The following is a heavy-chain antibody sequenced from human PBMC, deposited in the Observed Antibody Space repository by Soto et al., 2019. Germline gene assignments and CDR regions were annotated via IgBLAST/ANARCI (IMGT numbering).Heavy chain of an antibody. CDR2: TYYSGSA. J-gene: IGHJ4*02. D-gene: IGHD6-13*01. CDR3: ARDSVVAADGPGGFDS. Sequence: PSETLSLTCTVSGGPISSGGYYWSWIRQFPGKGLEWIGYTYYSGSAYYNPSLKSRVTISVEMSKNQFSLNLTSVTAADTAVYYCARDSVVAADGPGGFDSWAQGTLVTVSS. V-gene: IGHV4-31*03. CDR1: GGPISSGGYY.